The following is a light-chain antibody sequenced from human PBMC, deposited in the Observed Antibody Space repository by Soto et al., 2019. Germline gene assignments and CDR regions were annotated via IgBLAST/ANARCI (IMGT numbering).Light chain of an antibody. CDR2: STN. CDR3: AAWDDTLSVWV. CDR1: RSNIGRST. V-gene: IGLV1-44*01. J-gene: IGLJ3*02. Sequence: QSVLTQPPSTSGTPGQRVTISCSGSRSNIGRSTVNWYQQLPGTAPKVLVYSTNQRPSGVPDRSSGSKSGTSASLAISGLQSEDEADYYCAAWDDTLSVWVFGGGTKLTVL.